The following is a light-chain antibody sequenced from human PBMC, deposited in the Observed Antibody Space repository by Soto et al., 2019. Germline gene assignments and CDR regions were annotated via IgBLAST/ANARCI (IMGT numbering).Light chain of an antibody. CDR1: PSVRRY. Sequence: DIQMTQSPSSLSASVGDRVPITCRASPSVRRYLNWYQQKPGKAPKLRTYATSNLQSGVPSRFSCSGCGTDFTLTINSLQPEDVATSYYQQSYNTPPITFGQGTRLEIK. V-gene: IGKV1-39*01. CDR3: QQSYNTPPIT. CDR2: ATS. J-gene: IGKJ5*01.